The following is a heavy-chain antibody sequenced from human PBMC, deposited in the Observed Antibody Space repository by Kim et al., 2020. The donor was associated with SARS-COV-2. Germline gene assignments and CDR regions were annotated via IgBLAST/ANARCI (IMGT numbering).Heavy chain of an antibody. CDR3: RGGGGQKLTGMGGFVL. J-gene: IGHJ2*01. Sequence: GGSLRLSCAASGFTFSSHWMTWVRQAPGKGLEWVANINKNGNMNYSEAVVGGLSTSSNNNANNSYLLKINSLGDETAAVYYGRGGGGQKLTGMGGFVLWG. V-gene: IGHV3-7*01. CDR1: GFTFSSHW. D-gene: IGHD1-26*01. CDR2: INKNGNMN.